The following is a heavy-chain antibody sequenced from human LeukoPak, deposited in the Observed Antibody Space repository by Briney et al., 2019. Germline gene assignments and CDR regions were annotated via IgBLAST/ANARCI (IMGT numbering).Heavy chain of an antibody. CDR3: ARGLSTYYYDSSGYYYLDAFDI. Sequence: ASVKVSCKASGYTFTSYDINWVRQATGQGLDWMGWMNPNSGNTGYAQKFQGRVTMTRNTSISTAYMELSSLRSEDTAVYYCARGLSTYYYDSSGYYYLDAFDIWGQGTMVTVSS. D-gene: IGHD3-22*01. V-gene: IGHV1-8*01. J-gene: IGHJ3*02. CDR1: GYTFTSYD. CDR2: MNPNSGNT.